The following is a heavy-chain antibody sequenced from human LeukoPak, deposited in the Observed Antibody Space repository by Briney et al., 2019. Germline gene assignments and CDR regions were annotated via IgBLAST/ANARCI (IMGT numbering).Heavy chain of an antibody. CDR3: ARGFRESYDILTGYYPSGY. CDR2: MNPNSGNT. D-gene: IGHD3-9*01. CDR1: GYTFTSYD. Sequence: GASVKVSCKASGYTFTSYDINWVRQATGQGLEWMGWMNPNSGNTGYAQKFQGRVTMTRNTSISTAYMELSSLRSEDTAVYYCARGFRESYDILTGYYPSGYWGQGTLVTVSS. V-gene: IGHV1-8*01. J-gene: IGHJ4*02.